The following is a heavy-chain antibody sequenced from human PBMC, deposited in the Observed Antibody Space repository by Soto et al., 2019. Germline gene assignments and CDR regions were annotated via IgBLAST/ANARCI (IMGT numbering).Heavy chain of an antibody. D-gene: IGHD6-19*01. CDR1: GFTFSSYW. CDR3: ARDPSGYSSGWYTTYYFDY. V-gene: IGHV3-7*01. Sequence: PGGSLRLSCAASGFTFSSYWMSWVRQAPGKGLEWVANIKQDGSEKYYVDSVKGRFTISRDNAKNSLYLQMNGLRAEDTAVYYCARDPSGYSSGWYTTYYFDYWSQGTLVTVSS. J-gene: IGHJ4*02. CDR2: IKQDGSEK.